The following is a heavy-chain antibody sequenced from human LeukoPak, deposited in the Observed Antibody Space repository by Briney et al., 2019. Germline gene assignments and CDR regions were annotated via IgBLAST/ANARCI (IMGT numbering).Heavy chain of an antibody. Sequence: GGSLRLSCAASGFTFSSYEMNWVRQAPGKGLEWVSYISSSGSTIYYADSVKGRFTISRDNAKNSLYLLMNRLRAEDTAVYYCARGRGLTIFGVISWFDPWGQGTLVTVSS. CDR1: GFTFSSYE. J-gene: IGHJ5*02. D-gene: IGHD3-3*01. CDR3: ARGRGLTIFGVISWFDP. V-gene: IGHV3-48*03. CDR2: ISSSGSTI.